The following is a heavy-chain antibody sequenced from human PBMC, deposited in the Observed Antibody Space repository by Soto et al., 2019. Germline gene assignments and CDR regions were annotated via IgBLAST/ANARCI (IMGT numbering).Heavy chain of an antibody. J-gene: IGHJ3*02. D-gene: IGHD4-4*01. V-gene: IGHV1-18*01. CDR3: ARGQTTNIPKSPDAFDI. CDR1: GYTFTSYG. CDR2: ISAYNGNT. Sequence: GASVKVSCKASGYTFTSYGISWVRQAPGQGLEWMGWISAYNGNTNYARKLQGRVTMTTDTSTSTAYMELRSLRSDDTAVYYCARGQTTNIPKSPDAFDIWGQGTMVTVSS.